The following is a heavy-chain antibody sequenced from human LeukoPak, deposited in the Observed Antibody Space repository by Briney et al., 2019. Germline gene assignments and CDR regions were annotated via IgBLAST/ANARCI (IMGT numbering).Heavy chain of an antibody. CDR3: ANAGRDSSSTISCGMDV. V-gene: IGHV3-23*01. Sequence: PGGSLRLSCAASGFTFSSYAMSWVRQAPGQGLEWVSAITGSGTTRFYADSVKGRFTISRDNSKNTLYLQMNNLRAEDTAVYYCANAGRDSSSTISCGMDVWGQGTTVTVSS. CDR2: ITGSGTTR. D-gene: IGHD6-13*01. J-gene: IGHJ6*02. CDR1: GFTFSSYA.